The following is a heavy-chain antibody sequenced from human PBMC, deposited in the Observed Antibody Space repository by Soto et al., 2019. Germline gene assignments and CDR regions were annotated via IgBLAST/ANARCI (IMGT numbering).Heavy chain of an antibody. CDR2: IYYSGST. V-gene: IGHV4-59*01. Sequence: SETLSLTCTVSGGSISSYYWSWIRQPPGKGLEWIGYIYYSGSTNYNPSLKSRVTISVDTSKNQFSLKLSSVTAADTAVYYCARNLVGYQLRPHYYYYGMDVWGQGTTVTVAS. CDR3: ARNLVGYQLRPHYYYYGMDV. J-gene: IGHJ6*02. CDR1: GGSISSYY. D-gene: IGHD2-2*01.